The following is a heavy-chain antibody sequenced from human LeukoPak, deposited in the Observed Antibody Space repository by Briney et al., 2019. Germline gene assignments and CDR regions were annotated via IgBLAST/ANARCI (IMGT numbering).Heavy chain of an antibody. CDR1: GYTFTGYY. CDR2: INPNSGGT. Sequence: ASVKVSCKASGYTFTGYYMHWVRQAPGQGLEWMGWINPNSGGTNYAQKFQGRVTMTRDTSISTAYMELSRLRSDDTAVYYCARDYIVVVPAARVLGTNWFDPWGQGTLVTVSS. D-gene: IGHD2-2*01. J-gene: IGHJ5*02. CDR3: ARDYIVVVPAARVLGTNWFDP. V-gene: IGHV1-2*02.